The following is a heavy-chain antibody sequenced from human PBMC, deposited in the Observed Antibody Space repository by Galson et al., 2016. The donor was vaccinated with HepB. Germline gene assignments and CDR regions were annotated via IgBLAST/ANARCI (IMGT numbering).Heavy chain of an antibody. J-gene: IGHJ4*02. V-gene: IGHV3-23*01. D-gene: IGHD7-27*01. CDR2: INYSGEST. CDR1: GFTFSNHD. Sequence: SLRLSCAASGFTFSNHDMNWVRQAPGKGLESISNINYSGESTSYVDSVKGRFTISRDNSRNTLYLQMDNLRAEDTAIYYCVKDPNWEAGCCGRGTPVTVAS. CDR3: VKDPNWEAGC.